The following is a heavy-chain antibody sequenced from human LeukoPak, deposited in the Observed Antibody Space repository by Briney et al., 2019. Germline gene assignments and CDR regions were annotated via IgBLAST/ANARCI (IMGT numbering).Heavy chain of an antibody. CDR2: IIPIFGTA. CDR3: ARYTWAWFDP. V-gene: IGHV1-69*01. CDR1: GGTFSSYA. D-gene: IGHD1-20*01. Sequence: GASVKVSCKASGGTFSSYAISWVRQAPGQGLEWMGGIIPIFGTANYAQKFQGRVTITADESTSTAYMELSRLRSDDTAVYYCARYTWAWFDPWGQGTLVTVSS. J-gene: IGHJ5*02.